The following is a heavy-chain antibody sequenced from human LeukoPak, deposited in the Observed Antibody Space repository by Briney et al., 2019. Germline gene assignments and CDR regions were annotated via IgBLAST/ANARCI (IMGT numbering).Heavy chain of an antibody. D-gene: IGHD3-9*01. J-gene: IGHJ4*02. CDR3: AKWGDYDVLTGYYVSDY. V-gene: IGHV3-23*01. Sequence: GGSLRLSCAASGFTFSNYAMSWVRQAPGKGLEWVSAITGGGSGIYYADSMKSRFTISRDNSKNTLYLQINSLRAEDTAVYYCAKWGDYDVLTGYYVSDYWGQGTLVTGSS. CDR1: GFTFSNYA. CDR2: ITGGGSGI.